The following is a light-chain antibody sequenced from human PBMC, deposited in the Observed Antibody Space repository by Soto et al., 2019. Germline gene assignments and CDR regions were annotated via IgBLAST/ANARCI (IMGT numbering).Light chain of an antibody. J-gene: IGKJ4*01. CDR1: QSISYY. V-gene: IGKV1-39*01. CDR2: GAS. CDR3: QQTYTTPLT. Sequence: DIQMTQSPSTLSASVGDRVNITCRASQSISYYVNWYQQKPGRAPNLLMYGASSLQSGVPSRFTGSGSGTEFTLTITSLQPGDFATYYCQQTYTTPLTFGGGTKVDIK.